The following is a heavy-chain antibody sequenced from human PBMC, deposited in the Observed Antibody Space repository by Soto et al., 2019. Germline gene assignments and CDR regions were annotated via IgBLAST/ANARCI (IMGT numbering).Heavy chain of an antibody. CDR3: AADQTAAINYYGLDA. J-gene: IGHJ6*02. CDR2: IVVGSGDT. Sequence: SVKVSCKASGFTFTSSAVQGVRQARGQRLEWIGWIVVGSGDTNYEHKFQERVTITRDMSTSTAYMELSSLRPEDTAGYYCAADQTAAINYYGLDAWGQGTTATVSS. D-gene: IGHD2-2*01. V-gene: IGHV1-58*01. CDR1: GFTFTSSA.